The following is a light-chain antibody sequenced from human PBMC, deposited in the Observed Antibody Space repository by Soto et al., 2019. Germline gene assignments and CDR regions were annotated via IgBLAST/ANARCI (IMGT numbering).Light chain of an antibody. Sequence: QSALTQPASVSGSPGQSITISCTGTSSDVGGYNYVSWYQQHPGKAPKLMIYDVSNRPSGVSNRFSGSKSGNTASLTISGRQAEDEADYYCRSYTSSSTLYVLGTGTKLTV. CDR2: DVS. CDR1: SSDVGGYNY. V-gene: IGLV2-14*01. CDR3: RSYTSSSTLYV. J-gene: IGLJ1*01.